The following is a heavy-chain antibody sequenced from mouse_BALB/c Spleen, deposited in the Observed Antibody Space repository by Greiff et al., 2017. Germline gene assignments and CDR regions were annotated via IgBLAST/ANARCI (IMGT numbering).Heavy chain of an antibody. D-gene: IGHD1-2*01. V-gene: IGHV5-9-3*01. J-gene: IGHJ1*01. CDR2: ISSGGSYT. Sequence: EVQLVESGGGLVKPGGSLKLSCAASGFTFSSYAMSWVRQTPEKWLEWVATISSGGSYTYYPDSVKGRFTISRDNAKNTLYLQMSSLRSEDTAMYYCARQDYYGYVGWYFDVWGAGTTVTVSS. CDR3: ARQDYYGYVGWYFDV. CDR1: GFTFSSYA.